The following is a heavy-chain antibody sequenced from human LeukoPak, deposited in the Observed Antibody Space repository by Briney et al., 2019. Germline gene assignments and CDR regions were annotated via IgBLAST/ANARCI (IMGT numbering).Heavy chain of an antibody. CDR1: GASISSSSYY. J-gene: IGHJ4*02. D-gene: IGHD6-13*01. CDR2: IYYSGST. CDR3: ASWLAAAGTGAFDY. Sequence: SETLSLACTVSGASISSSSYYWGWIRQPPGKGLEWIGSIYYSGSTYYNPSLKSRVTISVDTSKNQFSLKLSSVTAADTAVHYCASWLAAAGTGAFDYWGQGTLVTVPS. V-gene: IGHV4-39*01.